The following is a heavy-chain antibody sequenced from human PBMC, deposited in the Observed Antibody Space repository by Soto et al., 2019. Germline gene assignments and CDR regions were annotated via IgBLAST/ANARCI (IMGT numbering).Heavy chain of an antibody. J-gene: IGHJ4*02. CDR1: GGTFSTYA. D-gene: IGHD5-18*01. CDR3: ASGIQLWLRRINNGYSG. CDR2: IIPMFGTA. Sequence: HVQLVQSGAEVKKPESSVKDSCKAPGGTFSTYAISWVRLAPGQGLEWMGGIIPMFGTANYAQRFQDRVTITADESTNTVYMELSSLRSEDTAVYFCASGIQLWLRRINNGYSGWGQGTLVTVSS. V-gene: IGHV1-69*12.